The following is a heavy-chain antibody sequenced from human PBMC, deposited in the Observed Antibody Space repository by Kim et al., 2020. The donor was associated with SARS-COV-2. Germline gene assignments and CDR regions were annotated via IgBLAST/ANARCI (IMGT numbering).Heavy chain of an antibody. D-gene: IGHD3-16*02. CDR3: AKAPGVSYRSHFDY. Sequence: GGSLRLSCAASGFTFGDYAMHWVRQAPGKGLEWVSGISWNGASVGYADSVKGRFTISRDNAKNSLLLQIDSLRAEDTALYFCAKAPGVSYRSHFDYWGQGTLVTVSS. CDR1: GFTFGDYA. V-gene: IGHV3-9*01. CDR2: ISWNGASV. J-gene: IGHJ4*02.